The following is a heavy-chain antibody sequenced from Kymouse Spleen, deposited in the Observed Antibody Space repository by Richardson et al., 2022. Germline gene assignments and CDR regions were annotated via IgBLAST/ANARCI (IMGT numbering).Heavy chain of an antibody. D-gene: IGHD6-19*01. J-gene: IGHJ6*02. CDR2: ISSSSSYI. V-gene: IGHV3-21*03. CDR3: ARDESSGWYGTSLGMDV. Sequence: EVQLVESGGGLVKPGGSLRLSCAASGFTFSSYSMNWVRQAPGKGLEWVSSISSSSSYIYYADSVKGRFTISRDNAKNSLYLQMNSLRAEDTAVYYCARDESSGWYGTSLGMDVWGQGTTVTVSS. CDR1: GFTFSSYS.